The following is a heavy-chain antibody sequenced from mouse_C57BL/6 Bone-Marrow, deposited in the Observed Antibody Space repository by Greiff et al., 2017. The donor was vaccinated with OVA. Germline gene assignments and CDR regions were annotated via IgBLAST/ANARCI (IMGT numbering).Heavy chain of an antibody. Sequence: EVKLEESGGGLVQPGGSMKLSCVASGFTFSNYWMNWVRQSPEKGLEWVAQIRLKSDNYATHYAESVKGRFTISRDDSKSSVYLQMNNLRAEDTGIYYCTDSNLYFDYWGQGTTLTVSS. CDR2: IRLKSDNYAT. V-gene: IGHV6-3*01. CDR3: TDSNLYFDY. CDR1: GFTFSNYW. J-gene: IGHJ2*01. D-gene: IGHD2-5*01.